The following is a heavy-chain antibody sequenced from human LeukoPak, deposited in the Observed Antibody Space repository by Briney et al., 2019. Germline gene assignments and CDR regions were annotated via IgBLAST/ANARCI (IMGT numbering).Heavy chain of an antibody. CDR2: INTDGSST. V-gene: IGHV3-74*01. CDR3: ARARTVVPAAIQNWFDP. J-gene: IGHJ5*02. D-gene: IGHD2-2*02. CDR1: GFTFSSYW. Sequence: PGRSLRLSCAASGFTFSSYWMHWVRQAPGKELVWVSRINTDGSSTSYADSVKGRFTISRDNAKNTLYLQMNSLRAEDTAVYYCARARTVVPAAIQNWFDPWGQGTLVTVSS.